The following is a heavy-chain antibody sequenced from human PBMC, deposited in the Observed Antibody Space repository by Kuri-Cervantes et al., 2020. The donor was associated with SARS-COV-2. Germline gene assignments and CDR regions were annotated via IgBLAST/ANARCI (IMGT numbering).Heavy chain of an antibody. CDR3: VRDGDHWNFDY. CDR1: GFTLSGHW. D-gene: IGHD1-1*01. Sequence: GGSLRPSCAASGFTLSGHWIHWVRQAPGKGLVWVSRINPDGSYTNNADSVKGRFTLSRDNAKNMLFLQMNSLRAEDTAVYYCVRDGDHWNFDYWGQGTLVTVSS. V-gene: IGHV3-74*01. CDR2: INPDGSYT. J-gene: IGHJ4*02.